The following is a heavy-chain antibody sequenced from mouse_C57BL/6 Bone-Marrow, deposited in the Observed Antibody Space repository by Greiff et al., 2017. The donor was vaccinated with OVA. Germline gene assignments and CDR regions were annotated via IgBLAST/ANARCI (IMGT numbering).Heavy chain of an antibody. CDR3: ARSFGDWYAMDY. D-gene: IGHD1-2*01. Sequence: QVQLKESGPELVKPGASVKISCKASGYAFSSSWMNWVKLRPGKGLEWIGRIYPGDGDTNYYGKFMGKATLTADKSSSTAYMQLSSVTSDEYAVYFCARSFGDWYAMDYWGQGTSVTVSS. CDR2: IYPGDGDT. CDR1: GYAFSSSW. J-gene: IGHJ4*01. V-gene: IGHV1-82*01.